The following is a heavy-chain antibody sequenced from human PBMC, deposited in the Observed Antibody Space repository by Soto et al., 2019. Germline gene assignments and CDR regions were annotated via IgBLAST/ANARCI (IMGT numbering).Heavy chain of an antibody. Sequence: ESGGNVVHPGRSLRLSCVASGFTFRSFGMHWVRQAPGKGLEWVATISHDGNKDYYADSVKGRFTVSRDNSRDTIYLEMNSVRADDTAVYYCAKDMGPSPRPPDSLDIWGQGTVVTVSS. CDR3: AKDMGPSPRPPDSLDI. D-gene: IGHD3-10*01. CDR1: GFTFRSFG. CDR2: ISHDGNKD. J-gene: IGHJ3*02. V-gene: IGHV3-30*18.